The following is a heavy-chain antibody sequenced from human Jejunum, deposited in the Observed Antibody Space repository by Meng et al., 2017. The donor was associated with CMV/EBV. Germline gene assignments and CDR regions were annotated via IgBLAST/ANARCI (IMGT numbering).Heavy chain of an antibody. D-gene: IGHD5-18*01. CDR2: INSDESTT. CDR3: ARGLNTYGPWS. Sequence: ATSGFSFTSYWMYWVRQAPGKGLVWASHINSDESTTSHADFVKGRFTISRDNVKSTVFLQMNSLTADDTAVYYCARGLNTYGPWSWGQGTRVTVSS. CDR1: GFSFTSYW. V-gene: IGHV3-74*01. J-gene: IGHJ5*02.